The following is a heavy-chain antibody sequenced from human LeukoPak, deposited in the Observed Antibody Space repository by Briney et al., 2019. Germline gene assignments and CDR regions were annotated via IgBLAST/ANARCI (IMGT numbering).Heavy chain of an antibody. CDR3: ARTQSQSGSYRYYYGY. D-gene: IGHD1-26*01. J-gene: IGHJ4*02. CDR2: VYYVSST. Sequence: PSETLSLTCSVSGASVGSAGYHWSWIRQPPGGGLEWVGYVYYVSSTNYNPSLKSRVTMSVDPSRNQFSLKLNSVTAADTAVYYCARTQSQSGSYRYYYGYWGQGTPVTVSS. CDR1: GASVGSAGYH. V-gene: IGHV4-61*08.